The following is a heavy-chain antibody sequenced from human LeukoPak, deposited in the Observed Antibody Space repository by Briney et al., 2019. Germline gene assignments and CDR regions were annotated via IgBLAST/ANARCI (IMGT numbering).Heavy chain of an antibody. CDR1: GFTFSSYE. CDR2: ISSSGSTI. CDR3: ASNSGSAGPLYFDY. D-gene: IGHD1-26*01. J-gene: IGHJ4*02. V-gene: IGHV3-48*03. Sequence: GGSLRLSCAASGFTFSSYEMNWVRQAPGKGLEWVSYISSSGSTIYYADSVKGRFTISRDNAKSSLYLQMNSLGAEDTAVYYCASNSGSAGPLYFDYWGQGALVTVSS.